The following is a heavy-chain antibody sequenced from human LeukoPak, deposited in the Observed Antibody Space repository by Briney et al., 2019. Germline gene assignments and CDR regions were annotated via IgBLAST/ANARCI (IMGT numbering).Heavy chain of an antibody. Sequence: GGSLRLSCAASEFSVGSNYMTWVRQAPGKGLEWVSLIYSGGSTYYADSVKGRFTVSRDNSKNTAYLQMTSLKTEDTAIYYCSSGGYCNSTTCYDNDYWGQGTLVTVSS. D-gene: IGHD2-2*01. CDR3: SSGGYCNSTTCYDNDY. V-gene: IGHV3-66*01. CDR2: IYSGGST. CDR1: EFSVGSNY. J-gene: IGHJ4*02.